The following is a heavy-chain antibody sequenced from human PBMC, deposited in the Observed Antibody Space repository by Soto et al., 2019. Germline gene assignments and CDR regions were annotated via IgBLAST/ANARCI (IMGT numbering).Heavy chain of an antibody. V-gene: IGHV4-31*03. D-gene: IGHD2-21*01. J-gene: IGHJ5*02. CDR2: IYVTGAV. CDR1: GAALNSGNYY. CDR3: ARLRIATNNYKWLDP. Sequence: SETLSLTCSVSGAALNSGNYYWSWIRQVPGKGLEWIGHIYVTGAVDYNPSPRDRITISQDTSERQFSLNLRLVTAADTAVYYCARLRIATNNYKWLDPWGQGTLVTVSS.